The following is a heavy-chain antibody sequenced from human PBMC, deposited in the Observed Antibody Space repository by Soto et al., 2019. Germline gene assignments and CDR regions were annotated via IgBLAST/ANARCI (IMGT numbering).Heavy chain of an antibody. Sequence: GGSLRLSCAASGFTFSNTWMHWVRQAPGKGLVWVSHINSDGATTTYADSVKGRFTISRDNAKNTVHLQMNSLRVEDTAVYYCATDGSYAQHVWGQGTTVTVSS. CDR3: ATDGSYAQHV. J-gene: IGHJ6*02. D-gene: IGHD2-2*01. CDR1: GFTFSNTW. V-gene: IGHV3-74*01. CDR2: INSDGATT.